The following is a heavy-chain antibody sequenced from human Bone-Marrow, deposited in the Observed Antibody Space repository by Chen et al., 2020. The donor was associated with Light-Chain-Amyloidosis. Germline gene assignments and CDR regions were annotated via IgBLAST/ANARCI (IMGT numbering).Heavy chain of an antibody. J-gene: IGHJ2*01. CDR2: IGREGGDI. CDR3: AKYALTSTCRYFDL. Sequence: EVQLVESGGGLVEPGGSLRLSCAASGFTFSPFAMTWVRQAPGKGLEWVSVIGREGGDIHYTDSVTGRFTISRDNSQNTLYLQMNSLRGEDTAVYYCAKYALTSTCRYFDLWGRGTLVTVSS. CDR1: GFTFSPFA. V-gene: IGHV3-23*04. D-gene: IGHD2-2*01.